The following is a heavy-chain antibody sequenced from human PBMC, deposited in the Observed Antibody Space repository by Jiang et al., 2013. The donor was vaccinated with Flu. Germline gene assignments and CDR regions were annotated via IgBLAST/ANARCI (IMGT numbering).Heavy chain of an antibody. CDR1: GFTFSSYW. CDR2: IKQDGSEK. Sequence: RLSCAASGFTFSSYWMSWVRQAPGKGLEWVANIKQDGSEKYYVDSVKGRFTISRDNAKNSLYLQMNSLRAEDTAVYYCARVGGSYWGFEDYWGQGTLVTVSS. CDR3: ARVGGSYWGFEDY. V-gene: IGHV3-7*03. D-gene: IGHD1-26*01. J-gene: IGHJ4*02.